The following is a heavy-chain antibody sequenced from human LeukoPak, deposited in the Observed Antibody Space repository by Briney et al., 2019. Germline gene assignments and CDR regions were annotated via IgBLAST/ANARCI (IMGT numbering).Heavy chain of an antibody. CDR2: IYYSGST. V-gene: IGHV4-39*01. CDR1: GGSISSSSYY. D-gene: IGHD2-21*02. CDR3: VRYCGGDCYSAFDI. J-gene: IGHJ3*02. Sequence: ASETLSLTCTVSGGSISSSSYYWGWIRQPPGKGLEWIGSIYYSGSTYYNPSLKSRVTISVDTSKNQFSLKLSSVTAADTAVYYCVRYCGGDCYSAFDIWGQGTIVTVSS.